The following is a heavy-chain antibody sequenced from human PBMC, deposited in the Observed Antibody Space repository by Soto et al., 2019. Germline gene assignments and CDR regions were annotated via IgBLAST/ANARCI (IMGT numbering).Heavy chain of an antibody. CDR3: ARVIGDGYNLGY. J-gene: IGHJ4*02. D-gene: IGHD5-12*01. CDR1: GCTFTGYY. V-gene: IGHV1-2*02. Sequence: GASVKVSCKASGCTFTGYYMHWVRQAPGQGLEWMGWINPNSGGTNYAQKFQGRVTMTRDTSISAAYMELSRLRSDDTAVYYCARVIGDGYNLGYWGQGTLVTVSS. CDR2: INPNSGGT.